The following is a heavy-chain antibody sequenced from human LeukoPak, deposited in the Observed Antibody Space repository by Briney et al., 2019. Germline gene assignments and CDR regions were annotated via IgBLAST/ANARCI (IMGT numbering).Heavy chain of an antibody. CDR2: IRSKANSYAT. Sequence: SGGSLRLSCAASGFTFSGSAMHWVRQASGKGLEWVGRIRSKANSYATAYAASVEGRFTISRDDSKNTAYLQMNSLKTEDTAVYYCTAPGSSGWMFRFDPWGQGTLVTVSS. V-gene: IGHV3-73*01. D-gene: IGHD6-19*01. CDR1: GFTFSGSA. CDR3: TAPGSSGWMFRFDP. J-gene: IGHJ5*02.